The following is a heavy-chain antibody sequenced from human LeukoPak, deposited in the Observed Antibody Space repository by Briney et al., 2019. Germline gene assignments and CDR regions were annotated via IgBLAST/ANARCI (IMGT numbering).Heavy chain of an antibody. CDR3: AREPYSSSWKSGFDY. V-gene: IGHV1-2*02. J-gene: IGHJ4*02. CDR2: INPNSGGT. Sequence: APVKVSCKASGYSFTGYYMHWVRQAPGQGLEWMGWINPNSGGTIYAQKFQGRVTMTRDTSISTAYMELSRLRSDDTAVYYCAREPYSSSWKSGFDYWGQGTLVTVSS. CDR1: GYSFTGYY. D-gene: IGHD6-13*01.